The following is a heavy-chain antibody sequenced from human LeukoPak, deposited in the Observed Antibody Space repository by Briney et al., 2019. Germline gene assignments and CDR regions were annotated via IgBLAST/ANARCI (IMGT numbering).Heavy chain of an antibody. Sequence: PGGSLRLSCVASGFTFSNYWMHWVRQPPGGGLGWFSRIKSDDSSPTYADSVKGRFTISRDNAKNTLYLQMDSLRAEDTAVYYCARVGEHNGNHVDFDYWGQGTLVTVSS. J-gene: IGHJ4*02. CDR1: GFTFSNYW. CDR3: ARVGEHNGNHVDFDY. CDR2: IKSDDSSP. V-gene: IGHV3-74*01. D-gene: IGHD1-14*01.